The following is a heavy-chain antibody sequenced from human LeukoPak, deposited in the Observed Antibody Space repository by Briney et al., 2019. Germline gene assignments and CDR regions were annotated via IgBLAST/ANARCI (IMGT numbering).Heavy chain of an antibody. CDR1: GFTFSSYA. D-gene: IGHD5-24*01. V-gene: IGHV3-64*01. Sequence: GSLRLSCAASGFTFSSYAMHWVRQAPGKGLEYVSAISSNGGSTYYANSVKGRFTISRDNSKNTLYLQMGSLRAEDMAVYYCARDRDGYNSFDYWGQGTLVTVSS. J-gene: IGHJ4*02. CDR3: ARDRDGYNSFDY. CDR2: ISSNGGST.